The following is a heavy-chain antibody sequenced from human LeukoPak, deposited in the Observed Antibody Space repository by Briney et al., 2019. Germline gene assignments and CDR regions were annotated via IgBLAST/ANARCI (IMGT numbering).Heavy chain of an antibody. Sequence: SETLSLTCTVSSGSISSYYWSWIRQPPGKGLEWIGYIYYSGSTNYNPSLKSRVTISVDTSKNQFSLKLSSVTAADTAVYHCARHQGGSSGWLDAFDIWGQGTMVTVSS. CDR2: IYYSGST. CDR1: SGSISSYY. V-gene: IGHV4-59*08. CDR3: ARHQGGSSGWLDAFDI. J-gene: IGHJ3*02. D-gene: IGHD6-19*01.